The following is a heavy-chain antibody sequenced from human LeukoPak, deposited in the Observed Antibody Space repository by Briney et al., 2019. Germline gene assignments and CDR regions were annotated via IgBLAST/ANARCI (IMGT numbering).Heavy chain of an antibody. CDR3: AKRGGTESFYYFYYMDV. CDR1: GFTFSGYS. D-gene: IGHD2-15*01. Sequence: GGSLRLSCAASGFTFSGYSMSWVRQAPGKGLEWVSGLGRSGDNRYYADSVKGRFTISRDNSKNTLYLQMNSLRAEDTAEYYCAKRGGTESFYYFYYMDVWGKGTTVTVSS. V-gene: IGHV3-23*01. CDR2: LGRSGDNR. J-gene: IGHJ6*03.